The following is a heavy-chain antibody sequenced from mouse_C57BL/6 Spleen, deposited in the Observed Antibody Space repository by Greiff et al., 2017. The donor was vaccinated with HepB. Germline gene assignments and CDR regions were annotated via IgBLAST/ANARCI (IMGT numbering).Heavy chain of an antibody. CDR1: GYTFTSYW. D-gene: IGHD1-1*01. J-gene: IGHJ2*01. CDR2: IYPSDSET. CDR3: ASSIYYYGSSYSLFDY. V-gene: IGHV1-61*01. Sequence: QVQLQQPGAELVRPGSSVKLSCKASGYTFTSYWMDWVKQRPGQGLEWIGNIYPSDSETHYNQKFKDKATLTVDKSSSTAYMQLSSLTSEDSAVYYCASSIYYYGSSYSLFDYWGQGTTLTVSS.